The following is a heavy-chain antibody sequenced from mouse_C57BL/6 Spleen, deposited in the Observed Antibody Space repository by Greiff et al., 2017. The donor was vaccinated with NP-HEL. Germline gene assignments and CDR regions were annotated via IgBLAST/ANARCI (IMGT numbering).Heavy chain of an antibody. CDR1: GFNIKDYY. Sequence: VHVKQSGAELVKPGASVKLSCTASGFNIKDYYMHWVKQRTEQGLEWIGRIDPEDGETKYAPKFQGKATITADTSSNTAYLQLSSLTSEDTAVYYCAREGLTTVVGGEEAMDYWGQGTSVTVSS. CDR3: AREGLTTVVGGEEAMDY. V-gene: IGHV14-2*01. J-gene: IGHJ4*01. D-gene: IGHD1-1*01. CDR2: IDPEDGET.